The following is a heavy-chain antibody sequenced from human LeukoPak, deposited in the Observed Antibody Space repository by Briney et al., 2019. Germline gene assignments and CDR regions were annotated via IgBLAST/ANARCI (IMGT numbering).Heavy chain of an antibody. D-gene: IGHD3-10*01. CDR2: INTDGNII. V-gene: IGHV3-74*01. J-gene: IGHJ6*02. CDR1: GFTLSRYW. CDR3: ARGFLPASYGMDV. Sequence: GGSLRLSCAASGFTLSRYWMDWVRHAPGKGLVWVSHINTDGNIITYADSVKGRFTISRDNAKNTLYLQMNSLRAEDTAVYYCARGFLPASYGMDVWGQGTTVTVS.